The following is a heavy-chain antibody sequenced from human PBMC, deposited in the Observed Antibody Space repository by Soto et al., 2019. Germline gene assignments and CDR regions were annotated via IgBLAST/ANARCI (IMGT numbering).Heavy chain of an antibody. CDR2: ISGSGCKK. D-gene: IGHD1-26*01. Sequence: GGSLRLSCAASGFIFESYGMSWVRQAPGKGLEWISAISGSGCKKYYADSVKGRFTTSRDNSKSTVYLQLNNLIAEDTAVYHCAKNQGVELVPLATVDWFDPWGQGSEGTAPQ. CDR3: AKNQGVELVPLATVDWFDP. CDR1: GFIFESYG. V-gene: IGHV3-23*01. J-gene: IGHJ5*02.